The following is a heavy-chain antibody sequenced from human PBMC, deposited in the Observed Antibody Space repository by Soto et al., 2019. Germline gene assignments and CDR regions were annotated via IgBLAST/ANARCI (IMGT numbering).Heavy chain of an antibody. D-gene: IGHD2-8*01. CDR3: ATSYGGVEWYAFDT. V-gene: IGHV3-53*01. Sequence: GGSLRLSCAASGFTVSSNYMSWVRQASGRGLEWVSVIHSGGGTNYADSVKGRFTISRDNSKNTLYLQMNSLRAEDTAVYYCATSYGGVEWYAFDTWGQGTMVTVSS. CDR1: GFTVSSNY. J-gene: IGHJ3*02. CDR2: IHSGGGT.